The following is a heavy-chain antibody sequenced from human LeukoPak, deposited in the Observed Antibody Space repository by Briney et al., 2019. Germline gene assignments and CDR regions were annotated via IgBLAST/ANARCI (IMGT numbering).Heavy chain of an antibody. J-gene: IGHJ4*02. CDR3: ARAVMGNWHDY. D-gene: IGHD1-1*01. CDR1: GGFVSSGSYY. V-gene: IGHV4-61*01. Sequence: SETLSLTCTVSGGFVSSGSYYWSWIRQPPGKGLEWIGYIYYSGSTNYSPSLKSRVTISVDTSKNQFSLKLTSVTAADTAVYYCARAVMGNWHDYWGQGTLVTVSS. CDR2: IYYSGST.